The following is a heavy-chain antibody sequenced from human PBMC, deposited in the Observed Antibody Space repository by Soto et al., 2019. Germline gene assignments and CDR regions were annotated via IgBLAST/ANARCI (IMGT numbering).Heavy chain of an antibody. CDR3: ARSLAGTYGTHFDY. CDR2: IIPIFGTA. Sequence: GPSVKVSCKASGGTFSSYAISWVRQAPGQGLEWMGGIIPIFGTANYAQKFQGRVTITADESTSTAYMELSSLRSEDTAVYYCARSLAGTYGTHFDYWGQGTLVTVSS. V-gene: IGHV1-69*13. J-gene: IGHJ4*02. D-gene: IGHD6-19*01. CDR1: GGTFSSYA.